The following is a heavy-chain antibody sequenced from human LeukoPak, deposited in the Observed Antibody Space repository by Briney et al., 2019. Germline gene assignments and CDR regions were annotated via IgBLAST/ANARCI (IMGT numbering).Heavy chain of an antibody. CDR3: ARDRTTYSSSSFDY. CDR1: GFTFSDYY. J-gene: IGHJ4*02. V-gene: IGHV3-11*01. Sequence: PGGSLRLSCAASGFTFSDYYMTWIRQAPGKGLEWVSYISTGNIIDYADSVKGRFTISRDNAKNSLYLQMSSLRAEDTAVYYCARDRTTYSSSSFDYWGQGTLVTVSS. CDR2: ISTGNII. D-gene: IGHD6-6*01.